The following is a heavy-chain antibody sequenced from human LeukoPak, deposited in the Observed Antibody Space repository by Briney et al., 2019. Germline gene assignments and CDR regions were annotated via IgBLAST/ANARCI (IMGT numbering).Heavy chain of an antibody. CDR3: ARGPRAMVRGDVDY. D-gene: IGHD3-10*01. V-gene: IGHV3-21*01. Sequence: GGSLRLSCAASGFTFSSYSMNWVRQAPGKGLEWVSSISSSSSYIYYADSVKGRFTISRDNAKNSLYLQMNSLRAEDTAVYYCARGPRAMVRGDVDYWGQGTLVTVSS. CDR1: GFTFSSYS. J-gene: IGHJ4*02. CDR2: ISSSSSYI.